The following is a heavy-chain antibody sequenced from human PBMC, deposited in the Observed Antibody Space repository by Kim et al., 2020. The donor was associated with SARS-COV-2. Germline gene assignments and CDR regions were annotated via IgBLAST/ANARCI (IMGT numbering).Heavy chain of an antibody. D-gene: IGHD3-22*01. Sequence: SRKSRGTISVDTSKNQFSLKLSSVTAADTAVYYCARGPSSSHDSSGRIDYWGQGTLVTVSS. CDR3: ARGPSSSHDSSGRIDY. J-gene: IGHJ4*02. V-gene: IGHV4-34*01.